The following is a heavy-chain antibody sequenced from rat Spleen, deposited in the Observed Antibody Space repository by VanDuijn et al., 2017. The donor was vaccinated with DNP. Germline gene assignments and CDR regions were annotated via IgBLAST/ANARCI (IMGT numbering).Heavy chain of an antibody. Sequence: EVQLVESGGGLVQPGRSLKLSCAASGFTFNKYWMTWVRQAPEEGLEWVASIITAGTNTYYRDSVKGRFTISRDNAKSTLYLQMDSLRSEDTATYYCAGRPPPTRGPFDYWGQGVTVTVSS. V-gene: IGHV5-25*01. CDR1: GFTFNKYW. J-gene: IGHJ2*01. CDR2: IITAGTNT. D-gene: IGHD1-4*01. CDR3: AGRPPPTRGPFDY.